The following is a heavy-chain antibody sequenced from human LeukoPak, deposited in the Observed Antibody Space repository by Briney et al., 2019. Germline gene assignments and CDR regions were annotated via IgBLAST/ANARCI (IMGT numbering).Heavy chain of an antibody. V-gene: IGHV3-48*01. CDR1: GFKLSSYS. Sequence: TGGSLRLSCAASGFKLSSYSMNWVRQAPGKGLEWVSYISSSSSTIYYADSVKGRFTISRGNAKNSLYLQMNSLRAEDTAVYYCARDLAAAGPNFDYWGQGTLVTVSS. CDR3: ARDLAAAGPNFDY. D-gene: IGHD6-13*01. CDR2: ISSSSSTI. J-gene: IGHJ4*02.